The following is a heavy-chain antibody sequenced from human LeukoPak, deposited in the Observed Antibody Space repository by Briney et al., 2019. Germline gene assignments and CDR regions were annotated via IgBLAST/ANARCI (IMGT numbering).Heavy chain of an antibody. D-gene: IGHD3-9*01. CDR2: INPHSGGT. CDR1: GYTFTDYY. J-gene: IGHJ4*02. V-gene: IGHV1-2*02. CDR3: ARGSRPVHNLLTGKRYFDY. Sequence: GASVKVSCKASGYTFTDYYMHWVRQAPGQGLEWMVWINPHSGGTDHAQKFQGRVTMTRDTSISTAYMELSRLRSDDTAVYYCARGSRPVHNLLTGKRYFDYWGQGTLLTVSS.